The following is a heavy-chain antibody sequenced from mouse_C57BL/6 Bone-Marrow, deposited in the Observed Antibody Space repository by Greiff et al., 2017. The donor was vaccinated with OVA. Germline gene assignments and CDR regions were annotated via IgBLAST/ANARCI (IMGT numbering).Heavy chain of an antibody. V-gene: IGHV5-4*01. CDR3: AREYHTRVTRYWYFDV. D-gene: IGHD2-5*01. CDR2: ISDGGSYT. Sequence: EVQLVESGGGLVKPGGSLKLSCAASGFTFSSYAMSWVRQTPEKRLEWVATISDGGSYTYYPDNVKGRFTISRDNAKNNLYLQMSHLKSEDTTMYYCAREYHTRVTRYWYFDVWGTGTTVTVSS. J-gene: IGHJ1*03. CDR1: GFTFSSYA.